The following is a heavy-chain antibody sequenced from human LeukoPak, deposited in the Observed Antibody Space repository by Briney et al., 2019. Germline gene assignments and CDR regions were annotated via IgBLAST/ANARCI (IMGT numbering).Heavy chain of an antibody. D-gene: IGHD2-15*01. CDR3: ARGGIYCSGGSCSSEPLPLDY. V-gene: IGHV1-18*04. Sequence: ASVKVSCKASGYTFTSYGISWVRQAPGQGLEWMGWISAYNGNTNYAQKLQGRVTMTTDTSTSTAYMELRSLRSDDTAVYYCARGGIYCSGGSCSSEPLPLDYWGQGTLVTVSS. CDR2: ISAYNGNT. J-gene: IGHJ4*02. CDR1: GYTFTSYG.